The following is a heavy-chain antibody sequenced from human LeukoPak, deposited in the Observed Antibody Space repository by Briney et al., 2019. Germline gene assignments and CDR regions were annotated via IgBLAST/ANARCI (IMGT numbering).Heavy chain of an antibody. CDR1: GFTFDDYA. V-gene: IGHV3-9*01. CDR3: ACQLLGEAFDI. CDR2: ISWNSGSI. J-gene: IGHJ3*02. D-gene: IGHD2-2*01. Sequence: GRSLRLSCAASGFTFDDYAMHWVRQAPGKGLEWVSGISWNSGSIGYADSVKGRFTISRDNAKNSLYLRMNSLRAEDTALYYCACQLLGEAFDIWGQGTMVTVSS.